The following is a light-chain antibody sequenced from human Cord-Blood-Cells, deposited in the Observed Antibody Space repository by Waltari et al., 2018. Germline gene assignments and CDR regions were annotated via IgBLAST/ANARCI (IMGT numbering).Light chain of an antibody. J-gene: IGLJ3*02. CDR2: GKN. CDR1: SLRSYY. CDR3: NSRDSSGNHWV. V-gene: IGLV3-19*01. Sequence: SSELTQDPAVSVALGQTVRITCQGDSLRSYYASWYQQKPGQAPVLVIYGKNNRPSGIPDRFSCSSSGNTASLTITGAQAEDEADYYYNSRDSSGNHWVFGGGTKLTVL.